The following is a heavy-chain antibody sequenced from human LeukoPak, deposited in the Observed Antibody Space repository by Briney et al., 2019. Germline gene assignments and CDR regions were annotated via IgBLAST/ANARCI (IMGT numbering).Heavy chain of an antibody. CDR1: GGSISSYY. CDR3: ARGGSAAGTFYYFDY. D-gene: IGHD6-13*01. CDR2: IYTSGST. Sequence: SETLSLTCTVSGGSISSYYWSWIRQPAGKGLEWIGRIYTSGSTNYNPSLKSQVTMSVDTSKNQFSLKLSSVTAADTAVYYCARGGSAAGTFYYFDYWGQGTLVTVSS. J-gene: IGHJ4*02. V-gene: IGHV4-4*07.